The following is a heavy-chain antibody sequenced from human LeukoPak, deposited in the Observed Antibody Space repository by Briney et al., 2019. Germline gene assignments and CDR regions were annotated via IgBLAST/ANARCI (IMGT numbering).Heavy chain of an antibody. CDR1: GYTFSNYD. D-gene: IGHD3-10*01. CDR3: ARGTTRNYGDFDY. V-gene: IGHV1-8*01. CDR2: MNPDSGNT. J-gene: IGHJ4*02. Sequence: GASVKVSCKASGYTFSNYDINSVRQVTGQGLEWMGWMNPDSGNTGYAQRFQGRVTLTRNPSISTAYMEVSSLRSEDTAVYFCARGTTRNYGDFDYWGQGTLVTVPS.